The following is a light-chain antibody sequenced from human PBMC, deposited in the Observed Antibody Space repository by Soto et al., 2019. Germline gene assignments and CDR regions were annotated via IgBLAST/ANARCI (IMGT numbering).Light chain of an antibody. CDR2: EVS. Sequence: QSALTQPASVSGSPGQSITISCTGTSRDVGTYNLVSWYQQHPGKAPKLLIYEVSKRPSRFSNRFSGSKSGNTASLTISGLRAEDESDYFCSSYAGGSTLVFGGGTKLTVL. V-gene: IGLV2-23*02. CDR1: SRDVGTYNL. CDR3: SSYAGGSTLV. J-gene: IGLJ3*02.